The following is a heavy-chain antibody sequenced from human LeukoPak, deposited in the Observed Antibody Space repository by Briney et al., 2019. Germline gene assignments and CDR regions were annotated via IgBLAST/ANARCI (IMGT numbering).Heavy chain of an antibody. CDR1: GFTFSSYC. CDR2: IKEDGSEK. V-gene: IGHV3-7*05. D-gene: IGHD1-1*01. J-gene: IGHJ4*02. Sequence: PGGSLRLSCAASGFTFSSYCMNWVRQAPGKGLEWVANIKEDGSEKNYVDSVKGLFTVSRDNAKSSLYLHMNSLSAEDTAVYCCVANGHWGTGTLVTVSS. CDR3: VANGH.